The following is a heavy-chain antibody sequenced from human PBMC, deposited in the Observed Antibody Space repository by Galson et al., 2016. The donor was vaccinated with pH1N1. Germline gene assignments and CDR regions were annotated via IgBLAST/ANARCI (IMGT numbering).Heavy chain of an antibody. V-gene: IGHV5-51*01. Sequence: QSGAEVKKPGESLKISCKGSGYNFASSWIGWVRQMPGEGLEWMGIIYLGGSLVRYSPSFQGQVTISADKSINIVYLQWSSLKASDTAIYYCARQNDYGDYRGDAFDIWGQGTMVTVSP. CDR3: ARQNDYGDYRGDAFDI. D-gene: IGHD4-17*01. CDR2: IYLGGSLV. CDR1: GYNFASSW. J-gene: IGHJ3*02.